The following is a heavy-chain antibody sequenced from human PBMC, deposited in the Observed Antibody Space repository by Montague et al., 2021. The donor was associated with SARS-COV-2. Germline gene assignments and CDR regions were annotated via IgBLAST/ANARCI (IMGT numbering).Heavy chain of an antibody. CDR2: IYRGGNT. CDR1: GFTFSSYA. Sequence: SLRLSCAASGFTFSSYAMSWVRQAPRKGLEWVAVIYRGGNTHYSDSVKGRFTISRDNFKTTLYLQMNRLRAEDAGLYYCASTAGGVVHMRTPKYSDYWGQGTLVTVSS. J-gene: IGHJ4*02. V-gene: IGHV3-66*01. CDR3: ASTAGGVVHMRTPKYSDY. D-gene: IGHD3-10*01.